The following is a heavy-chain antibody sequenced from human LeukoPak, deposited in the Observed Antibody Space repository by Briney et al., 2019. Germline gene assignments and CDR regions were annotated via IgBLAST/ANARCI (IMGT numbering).Heavy chain of an antibody. Sequence: GGSLRLSCAASEFTVSTNYMNWVRQAPGKGLEWVSAIYSGGTTYYANSVKGRFTISRDTSKNTLYLQMNSLRAEDTAVYYCARDKFRGYFDYWGQGTLVTVSS. CDR3: ARDKFRGYFDY. CDR2: IYSGGTT. J-gene: IGHJ4*02. D-gene: IGHD3-10*01. CDR1: EFTVSTNY. V-gene: IGHV3-66*01.